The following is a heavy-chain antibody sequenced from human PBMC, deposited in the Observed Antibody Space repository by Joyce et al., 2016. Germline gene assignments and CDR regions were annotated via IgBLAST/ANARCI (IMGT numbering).Heavy chain of an antibody. D-gene: IGHD2-21*02. CDR2: IGSSTRT. CDR1: GLTFRSYS. CDR3: VRDRDCITTDCLDAEYFQN. Sequence: EVQLVESGGGLVQPGGSLRLSCAASGLTFRSYSMNWVRQAPGKGLEWVSYIGSSTRTHYADSVKGRFTISRDNAKNSLYLQVNSLRDEDTAVYYCVRDRDCITTDCLDAEYFQNWGQGTLVTVSS. V-gene: IGHV3-48*02. J-gene: IGHJ1*01.